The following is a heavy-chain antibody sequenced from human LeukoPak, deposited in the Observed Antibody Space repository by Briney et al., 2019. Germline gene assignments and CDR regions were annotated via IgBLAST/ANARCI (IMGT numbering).Heavy chain of an antibody. V-gene: IGHV4-39*07. CDR2: IYYSGST. Sequence: SETLSLTCTVSGGSISSSSYYWGWIRQPPGKGLEWIGSIYYSGSTYYNPSLKSRVTISVDTSKNQFSLKLSSVTAADTAVYYCARDLYYYYYMGVWGKGTTVTVSS. CDR1: GGSISSSSYY. J-gene: IGHJ6*03. CDR3: ARDLYYYYYMGV.